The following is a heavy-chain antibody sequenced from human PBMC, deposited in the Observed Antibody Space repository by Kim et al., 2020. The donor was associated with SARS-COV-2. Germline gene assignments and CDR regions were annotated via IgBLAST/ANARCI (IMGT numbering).Heavy chain of an antibody. Sequence: SQTLSLTCAISGDSVSSNSAAWNWIRQSPSRGLEWLGRTYYRSKWYNDYAVSVKSRITINPDTSKNQFSLQLNSVTPEDTAVYYCARDHQRLLWLKNQDYYYGMDVWGQGTTVTVSS. J-gene: IGHJ6*02. V-gene: IGHV6-1*01. D-gene: IGHD3-10*01. CDR1: GDSVSSNSAA. CDR2: TYYRSKWYN. CDR3: ARDHQRLLWLKNQDYYYGMDV.